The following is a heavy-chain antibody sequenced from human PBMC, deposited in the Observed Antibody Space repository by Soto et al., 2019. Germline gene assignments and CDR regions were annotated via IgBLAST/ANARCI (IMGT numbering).Heavy chain of an antibody. Sequence: GSLRLSCAASGFTFSSYEMHWVRQAPGKGLEGVSYISTVGTTMYYADSVKGRFTISRDNARNSLYLQMNSLRAEDTAVYYCASNYGGYFYYAMDIWGQGTTVTVSS. V-gene: IGHV3-48*03. CDR3: ASNYGGYFYYAMDI. CDR1: GFTFSSYE. J-gene: IGHJ6*02. CDR2: ISTVGTTM. D-gene: IGHD4-17*01.